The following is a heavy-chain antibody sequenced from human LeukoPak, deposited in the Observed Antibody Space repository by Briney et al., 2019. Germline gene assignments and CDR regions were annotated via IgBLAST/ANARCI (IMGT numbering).Heavy chain of an antibody. CDR2: IYHSGST. V-gene: IGHV4-30-2*01. D-gene: IGHD3-10*01. J-gene: IGHJ5*02. CDR3: ARCRMVRGVIRYNWFDP. Sequence: SETLSLTCAVSGGSISSGGYSWSWIRQPPGKGLEWIGYIYHSGSTYYNPSLKSRLTISVDRSKNQFSLKLSSVTAADTAVYYCARCRMVRGVIRYNWFDPWGQGTLVTVSS. CDR1: GGSISSGGYS.